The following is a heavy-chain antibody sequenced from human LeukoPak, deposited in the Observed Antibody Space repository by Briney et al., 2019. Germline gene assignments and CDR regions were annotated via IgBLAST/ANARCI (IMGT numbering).Heavy chain of an antibody. D-gene: IGHD2-15*01. V-gene: IGHV3-23*01. CDR3: ATDRDGGTFRDAFDI. Sequence: GGSLRLSCAGSGFTFSDYAMSWVRQAPGKRLEWVSAIGGSGFGTFYADSVKGRFTISRDNSKNTLYLQMNSLRAEDTAVYYCATDRDGGTFRDAFDIWGQGTMVTVSS. CDR2: IGGSGFGT. CDR1: GFTFSDYA. J-gene: IGHJ3*02.